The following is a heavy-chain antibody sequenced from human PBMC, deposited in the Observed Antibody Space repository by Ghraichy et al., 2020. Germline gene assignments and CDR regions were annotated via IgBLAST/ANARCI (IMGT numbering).Heavy chain of an antibody. CDR1: GFTFSSYS. J-gene: IGHJ2*01. D-gene: IGHD3-22*01. Sequence: GGSLRLSCAASGFTFSSYSMNWVRQAPGKGLEWVSSISSSSSYIYYADSVKGRFTISRDNAKNSLYLQMNSLRAEDTAVYYCARAGYYYDSSGYYHWYFDLWGRGTLVTVSS. CDR2: ISSSSSYI. CDR3: ARAGYYYDSSGYYHWYFDL. V-gene: IGHV3-21*01.